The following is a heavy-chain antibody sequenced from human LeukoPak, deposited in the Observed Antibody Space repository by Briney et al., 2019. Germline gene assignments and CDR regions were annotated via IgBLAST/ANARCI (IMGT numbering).Heavy chain of an antibody. J-gene: IGHJ4*02. CDR3: VKGKGIAVTSLVY. Sequence: GGSLRLSCSASGFIFSNYAMHWVRQAPGKGLEYVSAISSNGGSTYYADSVKGRFTISRDNSKNTLYLQMSSLRAEDTAVYYCVKGKGIAVTSLVYWGQGTLVTVSS. CDR1: GFIFSNYA. CDR2: ISSNGGST. D-gene: IGHD6-19*01. V-gene: IGHV3-64D*06.